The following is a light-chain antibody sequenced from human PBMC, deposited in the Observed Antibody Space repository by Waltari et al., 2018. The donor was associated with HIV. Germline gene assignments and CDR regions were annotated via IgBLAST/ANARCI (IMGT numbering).Light chain of an antibody. CDR2: GAS. CDR3: QQYGSSST. V-gene: IGKV3-20*01. CDR1: QSVSSSY. J-gene: IGKJ1*01. Sequence: EIVLTQSPGTLSLSPGERATLSCRASQSVSSSYLAWYQQKPGQAPRPLIYGASSRATGIPDRFSGSGSGTDFTLTISRLDPEDSAVYYCQQYGSSSTFGQGTKVEFK.